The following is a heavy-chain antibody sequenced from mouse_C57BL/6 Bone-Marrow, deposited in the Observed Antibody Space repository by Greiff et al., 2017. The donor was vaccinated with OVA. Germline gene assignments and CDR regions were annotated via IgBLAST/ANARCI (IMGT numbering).Heavy chain of an antibody. CDR3: TRVNYYGSSPRYFDV. CDR1: GFTFSNYW. V-gene: IGHV6-3*01. CDR2: IRLKSDNYAT. Sequence: EVQRVESGGGLVQPGGSMKLSCVASGFTFSNYWMNWVRQSPEKGLEWVAQIRLKSDNYATHYAESVKGRFTISRDDSKSSVYLQMNNLRAEDTGIYYCTRVNYYGSSPRYFDVWGTGTTVTVSS. J-gene: IGHJ1*03. D-gene: IGHD1-1*01.